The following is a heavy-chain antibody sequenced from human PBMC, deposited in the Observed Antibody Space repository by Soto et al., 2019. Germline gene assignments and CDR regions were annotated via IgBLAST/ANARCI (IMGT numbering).Heavy chain of an antibody. J-gene: IGHJ4*02. CDR1: GFMFSTHD. CDR3: ATDHYGSNSDALEF. D-gene: IGHD4-17*01. Sequence: PGGSLRLSCAASGFMFSTHDMNWVRQAPGRGLEWLSLINSRGSIKSYTDSVKGRFSISSDNAKNSLYLQMDGLRGEDTAVYYCATDHYGSNSDALEFWGQGTLVTVSS. V-gene: IGHV3-48*01. CDR2: INSRGSIK.